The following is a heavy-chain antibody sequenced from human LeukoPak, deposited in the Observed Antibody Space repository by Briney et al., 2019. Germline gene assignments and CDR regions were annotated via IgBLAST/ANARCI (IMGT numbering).Heavy chain of an antibody. Sequence: GGSLRLSCAASGFTFSSYAMHWVRQAPGKGLEWVAVISYDGSNKYYAGSVKGRFTISRDNSKNTLYLQMNSLRAEDTAVYYCARSITMIVVVFDYWGQGTLVTVSS. V-gene: IGHV3-30-3*01. CDR2: ISYDGSNK. CDR1: GFTFSSYA. D-gene: IGHD3-22*01. CDR3: ARSITMIVVVFDY. J-gene: IGHJ4*02.